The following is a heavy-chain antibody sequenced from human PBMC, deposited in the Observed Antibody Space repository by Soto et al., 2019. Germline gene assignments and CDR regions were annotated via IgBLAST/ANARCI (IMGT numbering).Heavy chain of an antibody. V-gene: IGHV3-23*01. CDR1: VFTFSSYA. CDR2: ISESGGST. CDR3: AKPSTRYCGGDCSWDC. D-gene: IGHD2-21*02. J-gene: IGHJ4*02. Sequence: GGSLRLSCASSVFTFSSYAMSWVRQGPGKGLEWVSAISESGGSTYYADSVKGRFTISRDNSKNTLYLQMNSLRVEDTAVYYCAKPSTRYCGGDCSWDCWGQGTLVTVSS.